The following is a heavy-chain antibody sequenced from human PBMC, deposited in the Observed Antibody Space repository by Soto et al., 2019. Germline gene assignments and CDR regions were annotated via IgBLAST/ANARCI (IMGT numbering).Heavy chain of an antibody. J-gene: IGHJ6*02. CDR2: ILPIFGTA. CDR1: GGTFSSYA. D-gene: IGHD6-13*01. V-gene: IGHV1-69*12. CDR3: ARDRIAAAGHYYYYGMDV. Sequence: QVQLVQSGAEVKKPGSSVKVSCKASGGTFSSYAISWVRQAPGQGLEWMGGILPIFGTANYAQKFQGRVTITADESTSTAYMELSSLRSEDTAVYYCARDRIAAAGHYYYYGMDVWGQGTTVTVSS.